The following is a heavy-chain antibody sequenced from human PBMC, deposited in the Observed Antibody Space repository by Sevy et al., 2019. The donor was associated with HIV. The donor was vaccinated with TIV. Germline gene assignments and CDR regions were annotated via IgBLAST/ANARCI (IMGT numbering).Heavy chain of an antibody. V-gene: IGHV3-7*03. CDR1: GFTFSNYW. J-gene: IGHJ6*02. CDR2: IKRDGSEK. D-gene: IGHD2-2*01. CDR3: ARDCSSASCLWGMDV. Sequence: GGSLRLSCAASGFTFSNYWMSWVRQAPGKGLEWVANIKRDGSEKYYVDSVKGRFTISRDNAKNSLYLQMNSLRAEDKAVYSFARDCSSASCLWGMDVWGQGTTVTVSS.